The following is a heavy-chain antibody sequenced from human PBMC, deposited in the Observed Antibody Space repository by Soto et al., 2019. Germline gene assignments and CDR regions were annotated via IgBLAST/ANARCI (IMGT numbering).Heavy chain of an antibody. CDR1: GGSIASRLNY. J-gene: IGHJ3*02. D-gene: IGHD3-22*01. Sequence: SETLAVGCTVSGGSIASRLNYWGWVRQPPGKGLEWIGSIYSSVTTYSNPSLKSRVTLSADTSKNQFFLRLSSVTAADTAIYYCARLPYYDSPTVTFDIWGQGTVVTVSS. CDR3: ARLPYYDSPTVTFDI. CDR2: IYSSVTT. V-gene: IGHV4-39*01.